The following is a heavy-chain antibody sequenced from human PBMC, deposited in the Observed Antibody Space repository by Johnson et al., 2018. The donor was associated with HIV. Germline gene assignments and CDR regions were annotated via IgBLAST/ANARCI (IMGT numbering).Heavy chain of an antibody. Sequence: QVQLVESGGGVVQPGGSQRLSCAASGFTFSSYGMHWVRQAPGKGLEWVALISYDGSNKYYADSVKGRFTISRDNVNNSVYLQMNSLRGEDTAVYYCARVWSGSYYSNAFDIWGQGTMVTVSS. CDR3: ARVWSGSYYSNAFDI. J-gene: IGHJ3*02. CDR1: GFTFSSYG. CDR2: ISYDGSNK. V-gene: IGHV3-30*03. D-gene: IGHD1-26*01.